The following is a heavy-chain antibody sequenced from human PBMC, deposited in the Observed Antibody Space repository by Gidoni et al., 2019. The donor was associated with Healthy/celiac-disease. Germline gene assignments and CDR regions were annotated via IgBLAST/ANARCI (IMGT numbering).Heavy chain of an antibody. CDR2: IYTSGNT. CDR3: ARDNLVAGPFDY. CDR1: GASISRYY. J-gene: IGHJ4*02. Sequence: QVQRQESGPGLVKPSENLSLTCTVSGASISRYYRGWIRQPAGKGLEWIVRIYTSGNTNYHPSLKSRVTMSVDTSKKQLSLKLSSVTAADTAVYYCARDNLVAGPFDYWGQGTLVTVSS. D-gene: IGHD6-19*01. V-gene: IGHV4-4*07.